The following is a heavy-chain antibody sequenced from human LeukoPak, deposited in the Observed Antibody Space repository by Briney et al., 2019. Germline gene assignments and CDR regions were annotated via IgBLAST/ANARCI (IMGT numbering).Heavy chain of an antibody. CDR3: ASIYYDSSGYWYNWFDP. J-gene: IGHJ5*02. Sequence: SETLSLTCTVSGGSISSYYWSWIRQPPGKGLEWIGYIYYSGSTNYNPSLKSRVTISVDTSKNQFSLKLSSVTAADTAVYYCASIYYDSSGYWYNWFDPWGQGTLVTVSS. CDR1: GGSISSYY. D-gene: IGHD3-22*01. CDR2: IYYSGST. V-gene: IGHV4-59*01.